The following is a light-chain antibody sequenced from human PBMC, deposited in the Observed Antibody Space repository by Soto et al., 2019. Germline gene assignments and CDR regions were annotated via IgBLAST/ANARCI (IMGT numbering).Light chain of an antibody. Sequence: QSDLTQPASVSGSPGQSITISCTGTNSDVGGYNYVSWYQQHPRKAPKLMIYEVSNRPSGVSNRFSGSKSGNTASLTISGLQAEDEADYYCSSYTSSTSYVFGTGTKLTVL. CDR3: SSYTSSTSYV. J-gene: IGLJ1*01. V-gene: IGLV2-14*01. CDR1: NSDVGGYNY. CDR2: EVS.